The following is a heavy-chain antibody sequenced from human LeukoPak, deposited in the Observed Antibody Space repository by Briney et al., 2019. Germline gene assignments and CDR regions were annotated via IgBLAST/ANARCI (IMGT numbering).Heavy chain of an antibody. CDR2: INHSGST. V-gene: IGHV4-34*01. CDR3: ARRRRSYDSSGYYLRPFDY. D-gene: IGHD3-22*01. J-gene: IGHJ4*02. CDR1: GGSFSGYY. Sequence: SETLSLTCAVYGGSFSGYYWSWIRQPPGKGLEWIGEINHSGSTNYNPSLKSRVTISVDTSKNQFSLKLSSVTAADTAVYYCARRRRSYDSSGYYLRPFDYWGQGTLVTVSS.